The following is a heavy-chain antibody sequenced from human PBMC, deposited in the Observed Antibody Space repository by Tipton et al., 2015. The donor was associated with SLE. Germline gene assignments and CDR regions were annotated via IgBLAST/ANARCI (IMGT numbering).Heavy chain of an antibody. D-gene: IGHD1-26*01. CDR2: IYTSGST. CDR3: AREGWELLGANWFDP. CDR1: GGSISSYY. J-gene: IGHJ5*02. Sequence: TLSLTCTVSGGSISSYYWSWIRQPAGKGLEWIGHIYTSGSTNYNPSLKSRVTMSVDTSKNQFSLKLSSVTAADTAVYYCAREGWELLGANWFDPWGQGTLVTVSS. V-gene: IGHV4-4*07.